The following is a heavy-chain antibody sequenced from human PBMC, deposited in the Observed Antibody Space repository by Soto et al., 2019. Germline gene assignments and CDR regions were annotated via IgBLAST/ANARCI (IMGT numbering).Heavy chain of an antibody. Sequence: EVQLLESGGGLVQPGGSLRLSCAASGFTFSSYAMSWVRQAPGKGLEWVSAISGSGGSTYYADSVKGRFTISRDNSKNTLYLQMNSLRAEDTAVYYCYRGYSYRYDAFDIWGQGTMVTVSS. CDR1: GFTFSSYA. J-gene: IGHJ3*02. D-gene: IGHD5-18*01. CDR2: ISGSGGST. V-gene: IGHV3-23*01. CDR3: YRGYSYRYDAFDI.